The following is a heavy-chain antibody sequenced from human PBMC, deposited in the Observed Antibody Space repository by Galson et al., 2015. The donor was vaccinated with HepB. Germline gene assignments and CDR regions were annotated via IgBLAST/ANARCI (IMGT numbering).Heavy chain of an antibody. CDR3: AKDLLPIVVVVAATCFDY. J-gene: IGHJ4*02. CDR1: GFTFSSYA. D-gene: IGHD2-15*01. Sequence: SLRLSCAASGFTFSSYAMSWVRQAPGKGLEWVSAISGSGGSTYYADSVKGRFTISRDNSKNTLYLQMNSLRAEDTAVYYCAKDLLPIVVVVAATCFDYWGQGTLVTVSS. CDR2: ISGSGGST. V-gene: IGHV3-23*01.